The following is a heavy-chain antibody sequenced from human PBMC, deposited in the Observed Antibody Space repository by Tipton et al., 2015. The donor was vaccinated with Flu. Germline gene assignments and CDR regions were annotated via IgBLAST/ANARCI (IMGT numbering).Heavy chain of an antibody. CDR1: GGSFSGYY. CDR3: ARVGAAAAGTK. Sequence: TLSLTCAVYGGSFSGYYWSWIRQPPGKGLEWIGEINHSGSTNYNTSLTSRVTILVDTSKNQFSLKLSSVTAADTAVYYCARVGAAAAGTKWGQGTLVTVSS. J-gene: IGHJ4*02. D-gene: IGHD6-13*01. V-gene: IGHV4-34*01. CDR2: INHSGST.